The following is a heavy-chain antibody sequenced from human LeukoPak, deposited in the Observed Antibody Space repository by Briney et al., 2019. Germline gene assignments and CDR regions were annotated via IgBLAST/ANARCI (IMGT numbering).Heavy chain of an antibody. D-gene: IGHD2-21*01. CDR3: ARSRYCGGDCYHYGMDV. CDR1: GFTFSSYA. V-gene: IGHV3-30-3*01. CDR2: ISYDGSNK. Sequence: GSLRLSCAASGFTFSSYAMHWVRQAPGKGLEWVAVISYDGSNKYYADSVKGRFTISRDNSKNALYLQMNSLRAEDTAVYYCARSRYCGGDCYHYGMDVWGQGTTVTVSS. J-gene: IGHJ6*02.